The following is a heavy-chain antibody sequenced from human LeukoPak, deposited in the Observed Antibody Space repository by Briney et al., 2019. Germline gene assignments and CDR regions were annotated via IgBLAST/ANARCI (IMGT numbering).Heavy chain of an antibody. J-gene: IGHJ4*02. CDR3: ARLIYYGSGRTYFFDS. CDR1: GYSFNTFY. Sequence: GDSLKISCKGSGYSFNTFYIGWVRQTPETGLEWMGNIYPSGSETKYKPSFQGQITISVDKAITTAYLNLSSLKASDTGMYYCARLIYYGSGRTYFFDSWGQGTLVTVSP. D-gene: IGHD3-10*01. V-gene: IGHV5-51*01. CDR2: IYPSGSET.